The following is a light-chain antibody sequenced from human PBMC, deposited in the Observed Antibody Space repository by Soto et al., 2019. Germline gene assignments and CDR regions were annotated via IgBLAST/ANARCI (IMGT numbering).Light chain of an antibody. J-gene: IGKJ2*01. CDR2: DAS. CDR3: QQYSSLVT. CDR1: QTISTL. V-gene: IGKV1-5*01. Sequence: IQMTQSPSTLSASVGDRVTITCQASQTISTLLAWYQHKPGKAPNLLIYDASSLESGVPSGFSGSGSGTEFTLTISSLQPDDSATYYCQQYSSLVTFGQGTKLEI.